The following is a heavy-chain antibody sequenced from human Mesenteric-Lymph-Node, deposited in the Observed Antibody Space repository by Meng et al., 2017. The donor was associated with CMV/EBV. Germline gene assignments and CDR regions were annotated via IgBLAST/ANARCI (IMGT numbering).Heavy chain of an antibody. CDR1: GFTFSSYN. V-gene: IGHV3-74*01. D-gene: IGHD3-22*01. J-gene: IGHJ4*02. CDR3: ARDRGYDSSGFDY. CDR2: INSDGSST. Sequence: GESLKISCAASGFTFSSYNMNWVRQAPGKGLVWVSRINSDGSSTSYADSVKGRFTISRDNAKNTLYLQMNTLRAEDTAVYYCARDRGYDSSGFDYWGQGTLVTVSS.